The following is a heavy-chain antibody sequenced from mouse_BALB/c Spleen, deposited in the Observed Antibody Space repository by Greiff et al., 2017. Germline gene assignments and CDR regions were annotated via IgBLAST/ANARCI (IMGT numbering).Heavy chain of an antibody. CDR2: IYPSDSYT. D-gene: IGHD2-14*01. J-gene: IGHJ2*01. CDR1: GYTFTSYW. Sequence: QVQLQQPGAELVRPGASVKLYCKASGYTFTSYWINWVKQRPGQGLEWIGNIYPSDSYTNYNQKFKDKATLTVDKSSSTAYMQLSSPTSEDSAVYYCTREWGYDNYFDYWGQGTTLTVSS. V-gene: IGHV1-69*02. CDR3: TREWGYDNYFDY.